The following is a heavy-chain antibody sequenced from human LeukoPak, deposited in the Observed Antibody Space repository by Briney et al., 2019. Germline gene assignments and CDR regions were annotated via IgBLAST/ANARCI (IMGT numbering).Heavy chain of an antibody. D-gene: IGHD2-21*02. Sequence: ASVKVSCKASGYTFTNYHINWVRQASGQGLEWMTWINPDTGDKGYARKFEDRVTITTDTSISTAYMELSSLSSEDTAVYFCARTTSMTASGYDYWGQGTLVTVSS. V-gene: IGHV1-8*03. J-gene: IGHJ4*02. CDR3: ARTTSMTASGYDY. CDR1: GYTFTNYH. CDR2: INPDTGDK.